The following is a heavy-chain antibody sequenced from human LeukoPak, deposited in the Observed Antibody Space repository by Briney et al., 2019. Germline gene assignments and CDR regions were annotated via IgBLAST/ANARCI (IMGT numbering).Heavy chain of an antibody. CDR3: AKDDAWLRFGE. CDR1: GFTCSNHG. CDR2: ISPSADIK. Sequence: GGSLRLSCAASGFTCSNHGMNWVRQAPGNGLEWVSGISPSADIKYYADSVKGRFTISRDNSKNMLYLEVISLTADDTAVYYCAKDDAWLRFGEWSQGTLVTVSS. D-gene: IGHD3-10*01. V-gene: IGHV3-23*01. J-gene: IGHJ4*02.